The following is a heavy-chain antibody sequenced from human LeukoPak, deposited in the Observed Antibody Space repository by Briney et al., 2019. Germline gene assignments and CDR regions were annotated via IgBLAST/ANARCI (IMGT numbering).Heavy chain of an antibody. D-gene: IGHD3-10*01. V-gene: IGHV4-34*01. Sequence: SETLSLTCAVYGGSFSGYYWSWIRQPPGEGLEWIGEINHSGSTNYNPSLKSRVTISVDTSKNQFSLKLSSVTAADTAVYYCARLKLLWFGVFNYHYGMDVWGQGTTVTVSS. CDR2: INHSGST. CDR1: GGSFSGYY. J-gene: IGHJ6*02. CDR3: ARLKLLWFGVFNYHYGMDV.